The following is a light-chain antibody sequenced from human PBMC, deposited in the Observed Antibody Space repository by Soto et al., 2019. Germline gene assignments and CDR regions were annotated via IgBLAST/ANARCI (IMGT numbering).Light chain of an antibody. CDR3: QSFDSSLRPRV. CDR1: TSDIGAGYD. J-gene: IGLJ3*02. CDR2: ANT. Sequence: QSVLTQPPSVSGAPGQRVTIPCTGSTSDIGAGYDVHWYQQNPGTAPKLLIYANTNRPSGVPDRFSGSKSGTSVSLAITRLQAEDEAVYYCQSFDSSLRPRVFGGGTKLTVL. V-gene: IGLV1-40*01.